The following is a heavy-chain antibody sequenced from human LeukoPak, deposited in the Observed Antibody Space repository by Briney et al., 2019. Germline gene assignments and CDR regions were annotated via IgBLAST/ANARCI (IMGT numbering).Heavy chain of an antibody. CDR3: ARHWSYYDSSGYLY. J-gene: IGHJ4*02. D-gene: IGHD3-22*01. Sequence: ASVKVSCKVSGYTLTGLSMHWVRQAPGKGLEWMGGFDPEDGETIYAQKFQGRVTMTEDTSTDTAYMELSSLRSEDTAVYYCARHWSYYDSSGYLYWGQGTLVTVSS. V-gene: IGHV1-24*01. CDR1: GYTLTGLS. CDR2: FDPEDGET.